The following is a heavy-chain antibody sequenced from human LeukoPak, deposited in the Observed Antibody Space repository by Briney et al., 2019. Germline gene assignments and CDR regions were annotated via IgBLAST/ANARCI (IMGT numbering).Heavy chain of an antibody. D-gene: IGHD3-22*01. CDR1: GFTVSSNY. CDR2: IYSGGST. J-gene: IGHJ4*02. V-gene: IGHV3-66*01. CDR3: ARTTYSSGYYGY. Sequence: GGSLRLSCAASGFTVSSNYMSWVRQAPGKGLEWVSVIYSGGSTYYADSVEGRFTISRDNSKNTLYLQMSSLRAEDTAVYYCARTTYSSGYYGYWGQGTLVTVSS.